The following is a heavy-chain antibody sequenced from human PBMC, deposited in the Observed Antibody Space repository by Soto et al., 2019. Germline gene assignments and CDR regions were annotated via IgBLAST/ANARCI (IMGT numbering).Heavy chain of an antibody. CDR3: ARDPDGSGSFDY. J-gene: IGHJ4*02. V-gene: IGHV1-69*04. CDR1: GGTFSSYT. D-gene: IGHD3-10*01. CDR2: IIPILGIA. Sequence: ASVKVSCKASGGTFSSYTISWVRQAPGQGLEWMGRIIPILGIANYAQKFQGRVTITADKSTSTAYMELSSLRSEDTAVYYCARDPDGSGSFDYWGQGTLVTVSS.